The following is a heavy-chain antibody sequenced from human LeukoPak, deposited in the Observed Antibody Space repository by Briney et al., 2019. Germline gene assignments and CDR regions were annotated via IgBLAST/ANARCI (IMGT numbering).Heavy chain of an antibody. J-gene: IGHJ4*02. Sequence: PGRSLRLSCAASGFTFSSFAMHWVRQAPGKGLEWVAVMSSDGTKEYYADSVKGRFTISRDNSKSTLFLQMSSLRPEDTAVYYRSRDGDVTGETFDYWGQGTLVTVSS. CDR1: GFTFSSFA. CDR2: MSSDGTKE. V-gene: IGHV3-30*15. D-gene: IGHD2-21*02. CDR3: SRDGDVTGETFDY.